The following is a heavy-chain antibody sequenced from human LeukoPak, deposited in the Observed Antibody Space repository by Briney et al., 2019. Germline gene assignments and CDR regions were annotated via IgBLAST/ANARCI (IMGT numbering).Heavy chain of an antibody. J-gene: IGHJ6*02. D-gene: IGHD3-16*01. V-gene: IGHV3-33*01. CDR2: IWYDGGKK. CDR3: ARNQQLGGHSYYYYGMDV. CDR1: GFTFSDYG. Sequence: GGSLRLSCAASGFTFSDYGMYWVRQAPGKGLEWVALIWYDGGKKYYTDSVRGRFTISRDNSKNTLYLQMNSLRADDTAIYYCARNQQLGGHSYYYYGMDVWGQGTTVTVSS.